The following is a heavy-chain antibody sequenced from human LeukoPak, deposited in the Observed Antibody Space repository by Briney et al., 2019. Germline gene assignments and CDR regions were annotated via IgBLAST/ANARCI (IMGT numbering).Heavy chain of an antibody. Sequence: AGGSLRLSCAASEFTFSSYAMSWVRQAPGKGLEWVSAISGSGSGTYYADSVKGRFTISRDDSKNTLYLHMNSLRAEDTAVYYCARDGYSTGWYNFDYWGQGTLVTVSS. J-gene: IGHJ4*02. CDR1: EFTFSSYA. CDR3: ARDGYSTGWYNFDY. V-gene: IGHV3-23*01. D-gene: IGHD6-19*01. CDR2: ISGSGSGT.